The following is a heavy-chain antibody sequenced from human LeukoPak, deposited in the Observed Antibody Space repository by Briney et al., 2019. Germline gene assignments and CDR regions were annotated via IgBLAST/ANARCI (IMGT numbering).Heavy chain of an antibody. J-gene: IGHJ3*02. CDR3: TRDGGEGGNSAFDI. D-gene: IGHD3-16*01. CDR1: GFSFSDYY. CDR2: IRRGTNGYTT. V-gene: IGHV3-72*01. Sequence: GGSLRLSCTASGFSFSDYYMNWIRQAPGKGLEWIGRIRRGTNGYTTEYAASVKGRFIISRDDSKNSLYLHMSSLKTEDTAVYHCTRDGGEGGNSAFDIWGQGTMVTVSS.